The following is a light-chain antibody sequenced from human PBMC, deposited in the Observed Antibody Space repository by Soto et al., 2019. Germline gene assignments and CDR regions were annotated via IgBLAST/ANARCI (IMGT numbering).Light chain of an antibody. J-gene: IGLJ1*01. CDR1: SSDVGNNNL. Sequence: QSVLTQPASVSGSPGQSITISCTGTSSDVGNNNLVSWYQQHPGKAPKLMIYEGSKRPSGVSNRFSGSKFCNTASLTISWLQSEDEADYYCCSYAGSSTYVFGTGTKVTVL. V-gene: IGLV2-23*01. CDR3: CSYAGSSTYV. CDR2: EGS.